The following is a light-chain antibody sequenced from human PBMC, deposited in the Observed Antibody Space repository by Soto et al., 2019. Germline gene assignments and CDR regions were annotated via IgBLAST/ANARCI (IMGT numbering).Light chain of an antibody. V-gene: IGLV2-14*01. CDR3: SSSASSNTLVL. CDR1: SSDIGGYNY. J-gene: IGLJ2*01. CDR2: EVS. Sequence: QSALTQPASVSGSPGQSITISCTGTSSDIGGYNYVSWYQQHPGKAPKLMIYEVSNRPSGVSSRFSGSKSGNTASLTISGLQAEDEADYYCSSSASSNTLVLFGGGTQLTVL.